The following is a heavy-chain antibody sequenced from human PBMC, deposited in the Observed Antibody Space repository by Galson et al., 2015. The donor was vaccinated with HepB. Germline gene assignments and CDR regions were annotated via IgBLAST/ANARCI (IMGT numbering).Heavy chain of an antibody. Sequence: SLRLSCAASGFRFNIYDMSWVRQAPGKGLEWVSGITKSGGRRYYAEPGKGRFTISRDNSKNTVFLQMSSLRAEDTAIYYCAKGAYMSSYSLYGMDAWGQGTTVIVSS. CDR3: AKGAYMSSYSLYGMDA. D-gene: IGHD6-6*01. V-gene: IGHV3-23*01. CDR2: ITKSGGRR. J-gene: IGHJ6*02. CDR1: GFRFNIYD.